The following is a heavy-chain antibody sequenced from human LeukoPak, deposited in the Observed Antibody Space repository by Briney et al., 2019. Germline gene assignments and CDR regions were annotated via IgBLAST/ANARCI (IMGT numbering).Heavy chain of an antibody. D-gene: IGHD2-2*01. Sequence: PSETLSLTCTVSGGSISSGNYYWGWIRQPPGKGLDWIASIHYSGTTYYNPSLKSRVTISVDTSKNHFSLKLSSVTAADTAVYYCARKSARESIVVVPAANYYYYYYYMDVWGKGTTVTVSS. V-gene: IGHV4-39*02. CDR3: ARKSARESIVVVPAANYYYYYYYMDV. J-gene: IGHJ6*03. CDR1: GGSISSGNYY. CDR2: IHYSGTT.